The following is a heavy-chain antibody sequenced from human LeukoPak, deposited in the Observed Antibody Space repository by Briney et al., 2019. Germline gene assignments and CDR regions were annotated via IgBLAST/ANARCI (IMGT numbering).Heavy chain of an antibody. CDR1: GFTVSSNY. CDR2: ISPSGGIT. V-gene: IGHV3-23*01. D-gene: IGHD3-16*01. J-gene: IGHJ1*01. CDR3: AKDDAWGRYKD. Sequence: GGSLRLSCAASGFTVSSNYMSWVRQAPGKGLEWVSGISPSGGITYYTDSVKGRFTISRDNSKNTVSLQMNSLRGDDTAVYYCAKDDAWGRYKDWGQGTLVTVSS.